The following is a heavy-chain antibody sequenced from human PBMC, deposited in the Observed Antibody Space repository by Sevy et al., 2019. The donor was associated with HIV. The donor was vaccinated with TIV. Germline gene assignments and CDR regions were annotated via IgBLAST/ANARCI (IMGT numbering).Heavy chain of an antibody. V-gene: IGHV4-39*01. J-gene: IGHJ4*02. CDR3: AGSYYNFWNGYFNPFDS. D-gene: IGHD3-3*01. CDR1: GDSISSNKYY. CDR2: VYYTGTT. Sequence: SETLSLTCAVSGDSISSNKYYWGWIRQSPGKGLEWIGIVYYTGTTYYNPSLKSRATISFDTSKSQFYLRLSSVTAADTAVYFCAGSYYNFWNGYFNPFDSWGQGTLVTVSS.